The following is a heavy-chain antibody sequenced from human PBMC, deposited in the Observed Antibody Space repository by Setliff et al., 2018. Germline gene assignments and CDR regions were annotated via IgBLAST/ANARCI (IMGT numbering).Heavy chain of an antibody. CDR1: GGSISSGSHY. J-gene: IGHJ6*03. D-gene: IGHD5-18*01. CDR3: ARLIGYSYGYYYHYVDV. Sequence: PSETLSLTCTVSGGSISSGSHYWTWIRQPTGKRLEWIGHIDPSGDTNYSPSLKSRVTMSVDTSKNQLSLKLTFVTAADTAIYYCARLIGYSYGYYYHYVDVWGKGTTVTVSS. CDR2: IDPSGDT. V-gene: IGHV4-61*09.